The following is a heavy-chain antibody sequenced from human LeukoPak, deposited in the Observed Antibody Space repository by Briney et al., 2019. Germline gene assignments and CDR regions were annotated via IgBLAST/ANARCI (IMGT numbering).Heavy chain of an antibody. Sequence: GGSLRLSCAASGFTFSNYGMSWVRQAPGKGLEWVSTISDSGDNTYYADSVKGRFTISRDNSKNTLYLQMNSLRAEDTAVYYCAKANSITIFGVISPVDYWGQGTLVTVSS. V-gene: IGHV3-23*01. CDR3: AKANSITIFGVISPVDY. CDR1: GFTFSNYG. J-gene: IGHJ4*02. CDR2: ISDSGDNT. D-gene: IGHD3-3*01.